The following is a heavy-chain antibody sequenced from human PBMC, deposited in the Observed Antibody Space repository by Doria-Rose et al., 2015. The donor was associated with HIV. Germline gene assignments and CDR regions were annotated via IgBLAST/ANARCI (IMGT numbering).Heavy chain of an antibody. CDR1: GVSLSSPGMG. J-gene: IGHJ4*02. Sequence: QITLKESGPVLVKPTETLTLTCTVSGVSLSSPGMGVSWIRQPPGKALEWLANIFSDDERSYKTSLKSRLTISRGTSKSQLLLTMTDMDPVDTATYYCARIKSSRWYHKSYFDFWGQGTLVIVPA. CDR3: ARIKSSRWYHKSYFDF. V-gene: IGHV2-26*01. CDR2: IFSDDER. D-gene: IGHD6-13*01.